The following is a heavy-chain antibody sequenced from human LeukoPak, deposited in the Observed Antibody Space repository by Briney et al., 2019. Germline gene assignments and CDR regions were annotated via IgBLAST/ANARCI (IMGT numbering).Heavy chain of an antibody. V-gene: IGHV1-69*13. CDR2: IIPIFGTA. J-gene: IGHJ6*02. CDR1: GGTFSSYA. CDR3: AREWRYCSGGSCRYGMDV. Sequence: ASVKVFCKASGGTFSSYAISWVRQAPGQGLEWMGGIIPIFGTANYAQKFQGRVTITADESTSTAYMELSSLRSEDTAVYYCAREWRYCSGGSCRYGMDVWGQGTTVTVSS. D-gene: IGHD2-15*01.